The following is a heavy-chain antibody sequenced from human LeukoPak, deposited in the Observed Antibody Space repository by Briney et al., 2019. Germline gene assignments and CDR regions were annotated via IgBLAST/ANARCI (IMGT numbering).Heavy chain of an antibody. CDR1: GYTFTSYD. V-gene: IGHV1-8*01. J-gene: IGHJ3*02. CDR2: MNPNSGNI. Sequence: GASVKVSCKASGYTFTSYDINWVRQATGQGLEWMGWMNPNSGNIGYAQKFQGRVTMTRNTSISTAYMELSSLRSEDTAVYYCARAPEWELDAFDIWGQGTMVTVSS. CDR3: ARAPEWELDAFDI. D-gene: IGHD1-26*01.